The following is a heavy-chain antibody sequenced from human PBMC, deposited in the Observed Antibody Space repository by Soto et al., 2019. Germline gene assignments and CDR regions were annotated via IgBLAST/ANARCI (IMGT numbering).Heavy chain of an antibody. J-gene: IGHJ5*02. CDR2: ISSSSSTI. V-gene: IGHV3-48*01. CDR1: EFTFSSYS. Sequence: GGSLRLSCAASEFTFSSYSMNWVRQAPGKGLEWVSYISSSSSTIYYADSVKGRFTISRDNATNSLYLQMNSLRAEDTAVYYCARDRGPRSRYHPYWFTLWGHGTLVTAS. CDR3: ARDRGPRSRYHPYWFTL. D-gene: IGHD2-15*01.